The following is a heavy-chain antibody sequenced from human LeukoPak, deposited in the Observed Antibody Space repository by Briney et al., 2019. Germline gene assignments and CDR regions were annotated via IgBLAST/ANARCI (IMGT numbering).Heavy chain of an antibody. CDR3: AREGQLVPRTWFDP. D-gene: IGHD6-6*01. CDR2: IIPIFGTA. J-gene: IGHJ5*02. CDR1: GGTFSSYA. Sequence: SVKVSCKASGGTFSSYAISWVRQAPGQGLEWMGGIIPIFGTANYAQKFQGRVTITADESTSTAYMELSSLRSEDTAVYYCAREGQLVPRTWFDPWGQGTLVTVSS. V-gene: IGHV1-69*13.